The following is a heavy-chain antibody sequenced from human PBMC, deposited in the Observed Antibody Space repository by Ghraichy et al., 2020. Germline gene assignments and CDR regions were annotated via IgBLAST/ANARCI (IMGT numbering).Heavy chain of an antibody. CDR2: IYHSGST. V-gene: IGHV4-4*02. CDR3: ARWQSTYSNAFDI. J-gene: IGHJ3*02. D-gene: IGHD2-15*01. CDR1: GGSISSSNW. Sequence: SETLSLTCAVSGGSISSSNWWSWVRQPPGKGLEWIGEIYHSGSTNYNPSLKSRVTISVDKSKNQFSLKLSSVTAADTAVYYCARWQSTYSNAFDIWGQGTMVTVSS.